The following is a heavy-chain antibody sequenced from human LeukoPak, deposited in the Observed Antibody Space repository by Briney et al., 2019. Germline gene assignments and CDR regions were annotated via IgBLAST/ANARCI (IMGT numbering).Heavy chain of an antibody. D-gene: IGHD6-13*01. CDR2: INHSGST. CDR3: ASSSSWYRYFDY. V-gene: IGHV4-34*01. J-gene: IGHJ4*02. CDR1: GGSFSGYY. Sequence: PSETLSLTCAVYGGSFSGYYWTWIRQPPGKGLEWIGEINHSGSTNYNPSLKSRVTISVDTSKNQFSLKLSSVTAADTAVYYCASSSSWYRYFDYWGQGTLVTVSS.